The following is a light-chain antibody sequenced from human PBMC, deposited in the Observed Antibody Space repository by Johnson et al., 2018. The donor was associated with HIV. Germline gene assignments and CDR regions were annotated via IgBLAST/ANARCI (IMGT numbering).Light chain of an antibody. Sequence: QSVLTQPPSVSAAPGQKVTISCSGSSSNIGNNYVSWYQQLPGTAPTLLIYDNNKRPSGIPDRFSGSKSGTSATLGITGLRTGDEADYYCGTWDSSLSAEVFGTGTKVTVL. J-gene: IGLJ1*01. CDR2: DNN. V-gene: IGLV1-51*01. CDR3: GTWDSSLSAEV. CDR1: SSNIGNNY.